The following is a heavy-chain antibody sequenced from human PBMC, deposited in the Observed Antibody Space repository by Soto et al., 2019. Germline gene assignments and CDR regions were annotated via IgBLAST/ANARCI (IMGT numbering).Heavy chain of an antibody. D-gene: IGHD1-26*01. V-gene: IGHV4-39*01. Sequence: QLQLQESGPGLVKPSETLSLTCTVSGGSISSSNYYWGWIRQPPGKGLEWIGSIYYSGSTYYNPSLKSRVTIAVDTSKNQCSLKLSSVTAADTAVYYCATPEVGGRYVYTFDPWGQGTLVTVSS. J-gene: IGHJ5*02. CDR3: ATPEVGGRYVYTFDP. CDR1: GGSISSSNYY. CDR2: IYYSGST.